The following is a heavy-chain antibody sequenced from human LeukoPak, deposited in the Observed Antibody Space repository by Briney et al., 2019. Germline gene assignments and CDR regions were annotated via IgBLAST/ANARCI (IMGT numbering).Heavy chain of an antibody. V-gene: IGHV4-34*01. D-gene: IGHD3-3*01. CDR1: GGSFSGYY. CDR3: APYYDFWSGIDY. CDR2: INHSGST. Sequence: SETLSLTCAVYGGSFSGYYWSWIRQPPGKGLEWIGEINHSGSTNYNPSLKSRVTISVDTSKNQFSLKLSSVTAADTAVYYCAPYYDFWSGIDYWGQGTLVTVSS. J-gene: IGHJ4*02.